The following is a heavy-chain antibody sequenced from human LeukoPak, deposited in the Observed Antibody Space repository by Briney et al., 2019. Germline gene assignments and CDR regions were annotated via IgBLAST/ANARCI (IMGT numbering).Heavy chain of an antibody. Sequence: GGSLRLSCAASGFTFSSYAMSWVRQAPGRRLEWASALSGSGGSTYYVDSVKGRFTISRDNSENTLYLQMNSLRAEDTALYYCAKGKTYLDAFDIWGQGTMVTVSS. D-gene: IGHD3-10*01. V-gene: IGHV3-23*01. J-gene: IGHJ3*02. CDR3: AKGKTYLDAFDI. CDR1: GFTFSSYA. CDR2: LSGSGGST.